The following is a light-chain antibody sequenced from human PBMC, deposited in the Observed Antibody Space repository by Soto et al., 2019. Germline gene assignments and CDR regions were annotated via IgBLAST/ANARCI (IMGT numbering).Light chain of an antibody. V-gene: IGLV2-23*02. CDR1: SSDVGSYNL. CDR3: CSYAGSKAYV. Sequence: QSVLTQPASVSGSPGQSITISCTGTSSDVGSYNLVSWYQQHPGKAPKLMLFEVNKRPSGVSNRFSGSKSGNTASLTISGLQAEDEADYYCCSYAGSKAYVFGTGTKLTVL. CDR2: EVN. J-gene: IGLJ1*01.